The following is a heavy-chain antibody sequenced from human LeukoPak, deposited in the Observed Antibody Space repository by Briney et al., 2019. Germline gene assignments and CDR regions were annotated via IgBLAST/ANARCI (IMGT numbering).Heavy chain of an antibody. CDR1: GFTFSSYN. J-gene: IGHJ4*02. CDR2: ISSGSSYI. Sequence: GGSLRLSCAASGFTFSSYNMNCVRQATGKGLEWVSSISSGSSYIYYADSVKGRFTISRDNAKNSLYLQTNSLRAEDTAVYYCASVAVAGYFDSWGQGTLVTVSS. V-gene: IGHV3-21*01. D-gene: IGHD6-19*01. CDR3: ASVAVAGYFDS.